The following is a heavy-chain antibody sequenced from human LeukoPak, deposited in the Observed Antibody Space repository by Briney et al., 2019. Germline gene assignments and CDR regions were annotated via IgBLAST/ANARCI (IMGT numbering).Heavy chain of an antibody. D-gene: IGHD5-18*01. CDR3: ASGYSYGPYYYFDY. J-gene: IGHJ4*02. Sequence: ASVKVSCKASGGTFSSYAISWVRQAPGQGLEWMGGIIPIFGTATYAQKFQGRVTITADESTSTAYMELSSLRSEDTAVYYCASGYSYGPYYYFDYWGQGTLVTVSS. V-gene: IGHV1-69*13. CDR1: GGTFSSYA. CDR2: IIPIFGTA.